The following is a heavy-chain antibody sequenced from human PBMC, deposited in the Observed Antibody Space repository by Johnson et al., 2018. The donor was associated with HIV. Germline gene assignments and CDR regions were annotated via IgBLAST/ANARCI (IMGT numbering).Heavy chain of an antibody. J-gene: IGHJ3*02. CDR3: ARKKATVFSTTSTNYAFDI. V-gene: IGHV3-7*01. D-gene: IGHD1-1*01. CDR1: GFTFNRYG. CDR2: IKQDGSEK. Sequence: MQLVESGGGLVQPGGSLRLSCAAPGFTFNRYGMHWVRQAPGKGLEWVANIKQDGSEKSYLASVKGRFTISRDNVKNLLYLQMNSLRAEDTAVYYCARKKATVFSTTSTNYAFDIWGQGTTVTVSS.